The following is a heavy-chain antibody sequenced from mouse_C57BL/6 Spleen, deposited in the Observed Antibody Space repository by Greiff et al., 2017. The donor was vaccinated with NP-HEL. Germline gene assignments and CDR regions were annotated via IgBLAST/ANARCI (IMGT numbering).Heavy chain of an antibody. D-gene: IGHD1-1*01. CDR2: INPYNGGT. V-gene: IGHV1-19*01. CDR3: ARGGPYGSSQAWFAY. J-gene: IGHJ3*01. CDR1: GYTFTDYY. Sequence: EVKLQESGPVLVKPGASVKMSCKASGYTFTDYYMNWVKQSHGKSLEWIGVINPYNGGTSYNQKFKGKATLTVDKSSSTAYMELNSLTSEDSAVYYCARGGPYGSSQAWFAYWGQGTLVTVSA.